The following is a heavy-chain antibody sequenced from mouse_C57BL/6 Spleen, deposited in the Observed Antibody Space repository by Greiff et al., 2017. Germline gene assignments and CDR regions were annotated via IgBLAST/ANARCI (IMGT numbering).Heavy chain of an antibody. V-gene: IGHV5-9-1*02. CDR2: ISSGGDYI. CDR1: GFTFSSYA. Sequence: EVKLMESGEGLVKPGGSLKLSCAASGFTFSSYAMSWVRQTPEKRLEWVAYISSGGDYIYYADTVKGRFTISRDNARNTLYLQMSSLKSEDTAMYYCTREGGYYGSSYFDYWGQGTTLTVSS. CDR3: TREGGYYGSSYFDY. D-gene: IGHD1-1*01. J-gene: IGHJ2*01.